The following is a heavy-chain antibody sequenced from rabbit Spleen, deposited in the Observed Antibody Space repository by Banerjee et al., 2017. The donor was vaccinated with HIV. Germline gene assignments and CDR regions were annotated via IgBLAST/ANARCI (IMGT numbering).Heavy chain of an antibody. CDR2: IDAGSSGFT. CDR1: GFDFSSYYM. V-gene: IGHV1S45*01. CDR3: ARDSGSSFSSYGMDL. Sequence: QEQLKETGGGLVQPGGSLTLSCKASGFDFSSYYMSWVRQAPGKGLEWIACIDAGSSGFTYFATWAKGRFTISKTSSTTVTLQMTSLTAADTATYFCARDSGSSFSSYGMDLWGQGTLVTVS. D-gene: IGHD8-1*01. J-gene: IGHJ6*01.